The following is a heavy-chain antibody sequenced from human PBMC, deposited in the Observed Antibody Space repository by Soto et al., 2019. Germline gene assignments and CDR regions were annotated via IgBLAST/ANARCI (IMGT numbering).Heavy chain of an antibody. CDR3: AKGKQWLVRAFDI. CDR1: GFTFSSYW. D-gene: IGHD6-19*01. CDR2: VKNDGSQT. V-gene: IGHV3-7*05. J-gene: IGHJ3*02. Sequence: GGSLRLSCAASGFTFSSYWMSWVRQAPGKGLEWVASVKNDGSQTYYADSVKGRFSISRDNSKNTLYLQMNSLRAEDTAVYYCAKGKQWLVRAFDIWGQGTMVTVSS.